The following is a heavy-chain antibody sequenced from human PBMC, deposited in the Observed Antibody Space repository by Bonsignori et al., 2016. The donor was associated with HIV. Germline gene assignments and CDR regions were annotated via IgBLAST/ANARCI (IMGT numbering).Heavy chain of an antibody. CDR1: GGSISSSSYY. D-gene: IGHD6-13*01. V-gene: IGHV4-39*07. J-gene: IGHJ4*02. CDR2: IYYSGST. CDR3: ARGIRSSSWYYFDY. Sequence: SETLSLTCTVSGGSISSSSYYWGWIRQPPGKGLEWIGSIYYSGSTYYNPSLKSRVTISVDTSKNQFSLKLSSVTAADTAVYYCARGIRSSSWYYFDYWGQGTLVTVSS.